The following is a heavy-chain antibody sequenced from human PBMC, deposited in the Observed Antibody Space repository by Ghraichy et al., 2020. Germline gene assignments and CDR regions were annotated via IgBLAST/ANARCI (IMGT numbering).Heavy chain of an antibody. CDR2: ISGSGGST. Sequence: GESLNISCAASGFTFSSYAMSWVRQAPGKGLEWVSAISGSGGSTYYADSVKGRFTISRDNSKNTLYLQMNSLRAEDTAVYYCAKGGSSSGWYGGLDYWGQGTLVTVSS. CDR3: AKGGSSSGWYGGLDY. CDR1: GFTFSSYA. D-gene: IGHD6-19*01. J-gene: IGHJ4*02. V-gene: IGHV3-23*01.